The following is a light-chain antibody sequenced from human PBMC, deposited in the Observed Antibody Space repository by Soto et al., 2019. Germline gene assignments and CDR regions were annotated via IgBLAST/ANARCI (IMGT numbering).Light chain of an antibody. Sequence: DIVLTQSPGTLSLSPGERATLSCRASQSVSTSYLAWYQQKPGQAPRLLIFGASSRATGIPDRFIGSGSGTDFTLTISRLEPEDFAVYYCQQYGSLPTTFGQGTKVEIK. V-gene: IGKV3-20*01. CDR1: QSVSTSY. J-gene: IGKJ1*01. CDR2: GAS. CDR3: QQYGSLPTT.